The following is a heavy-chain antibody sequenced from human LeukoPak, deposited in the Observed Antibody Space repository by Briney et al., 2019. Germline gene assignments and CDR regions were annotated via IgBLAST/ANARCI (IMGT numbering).Heavy chain of an antibody. Sequence: SGTLSVTCAVSGGSSSSSNWWSWVRQPPGKVLEWIGEIYHSGSTNYNPSLKSRVTISVDKSKNQFSLKLSSVTAADTVFFFRQKTAYDILTGYYVRGDFDLWGRGTLVTVSS. CDR3: QKTAYDILTGYYVRGDFDL. CDR2: IYHSGST. CDR1: GGSSSSSNW. J-gene: IGHJ2*01. D-gene: IGHD3-9*01. V-gene: IGHV4-4*02.